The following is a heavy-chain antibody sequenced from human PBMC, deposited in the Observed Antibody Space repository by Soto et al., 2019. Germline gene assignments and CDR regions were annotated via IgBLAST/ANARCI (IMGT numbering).Heavy chain of an antibody. CDR2: ISGSGGST. D-gene: IGHD2-8*01. J-gene: IGHJ4*02. Sequence: GGSLRLSCAASGFTFSSYAMSWVRQAPGKGLEWVSAISGSGGSTYYADSVKGRFTISRDNSKNTLYLQMNSLRAEDTAVYYCAKGPGDRTALVYAMGEFVNPPDYWGQGTLVTVSS. CDR1: GFTFSSYA. CDR3: AKGPGDRTALVYAMGEFVNPPDY. V-gene: IGHV3-23*01.